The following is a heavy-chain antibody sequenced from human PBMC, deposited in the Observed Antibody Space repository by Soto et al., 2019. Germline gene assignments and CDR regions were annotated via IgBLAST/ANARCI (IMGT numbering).Heavy chain of an antibody. D-gene: IGHD3-3*01. V-gene: IGHV1-8*02. Sequence: ASVKVSCKAAGYAFINYYIHWVRQAPGQGLEWMGVINPNGGNTGYAQKFQGRVTMTRNTSISTAYMELSSLRSEDTAVYYCASWYYDFWSRYDAFDIWGQGTMVTVSS. CDR3: ASWYYDFWSRYDAFDI. J-gene: IGHJ3*02. CDR2: INPNGGNT. CDR1: GYAFINYY.